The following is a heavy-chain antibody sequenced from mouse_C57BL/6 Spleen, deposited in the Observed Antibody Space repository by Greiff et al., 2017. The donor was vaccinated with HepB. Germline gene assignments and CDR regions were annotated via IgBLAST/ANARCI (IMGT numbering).Heavy chain of an antibody. CDR3: ASLYYDYDGFAY. CDR2: ISSGSSTI. J-gene: IGHJ3*01. D-gene: IGHD2-4*01. CDR1: GFTFSDYG. V-gene: IGHV5-17*01. Sequence: EVKLVESGGGLVKPGGSLKLSCAASGFTFSDYGMHWVRQAPEKGLEWVAYISSGSSTIYYADTVKGRFTISRDNAKNTLFLQMTSLRSEDTAMYYCASLYYDYDGFAYWGQGTMVTVSA.